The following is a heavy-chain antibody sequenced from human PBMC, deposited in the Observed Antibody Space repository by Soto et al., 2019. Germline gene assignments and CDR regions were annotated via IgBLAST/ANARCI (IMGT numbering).Heavy chain of an antibody. CDR3: ARSQGSSTSLEIYYYYYYGMDV. V-gene: IGHV1-69*01. J-gene: IGHJ6*02. CDR1: GGTFSSYA. Sequence: QVQLVQSGAEVKKPGSSVKVSCKASGGTFSSYAISWVRQAPGQGLEWMGGIIPISGTANYAQKFQGRVTIPADESRSTAYMGLSSLRSEDTAVYYCARSQGSSTSLEIYYYYYYGMDVWGQGTTVTVSS. CDR2: IIPISGTA. D-gene: IGHD2-2*01.